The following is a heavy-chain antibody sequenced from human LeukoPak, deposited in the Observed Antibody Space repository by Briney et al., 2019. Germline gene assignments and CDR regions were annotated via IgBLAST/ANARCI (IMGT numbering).Heavy chain of an antibody. J-gene: IGHJ4*02. CDR3: AREGGGFDY. D-gene: IGHD3-16*01. CDR1: GGSISSYY. CDR2: IYYSGST. Sequence: SETLSLTCTVSGGSISSYYWSWIRQPPGKGLEWIGYIYYSGSTNYNPSFKSRVIMSVDTPKNQFSLKLSSVTAADTAVYYCAREGGGFDYWGQGTLVTVSS. V-gene: IGHV4-59*12.